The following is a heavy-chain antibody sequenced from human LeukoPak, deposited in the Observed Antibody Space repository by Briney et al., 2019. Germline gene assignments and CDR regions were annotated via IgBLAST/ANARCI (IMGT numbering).Heavy chain of an antibody. D-gene: IGHD3-22*01. CDR1: GGSISSGSYY. CDR2: IYTSGST. J-gene: IGHJ6*03. CDR3: ARGVPVVKVFDYYYYMDV. V-gene: IGHV4-61*02. Sequence: PSQTLSLTCTVSGGSISSGSYYWSWIRQPAGKGLEWIGRIYTSGSTNYNPSLKSRVTISVDTSKDQFSLKLSSVPAADTAVYYCARGVPVVKVFDYYYYMDVWGKGTTVTISS.